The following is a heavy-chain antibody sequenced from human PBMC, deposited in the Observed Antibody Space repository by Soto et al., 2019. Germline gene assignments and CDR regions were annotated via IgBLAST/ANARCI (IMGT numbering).Heavy chain of an antibody. CDR3: ARIVDTAMGNWFDP. Sequence: GSLTLTCTVSGFSLSKDRKGVSLVRQAPGKGLEWVANIKQDGSEKYYVDSVKGRFTISRDNTKNSLYLQMNSLRAEGTAVYYCARIVDTAMGNWFDPWGQGTLVTVSS. J-gene: IGHJ5*02. V-gene: IGHV3-7*05. D-gene: IGHD5-18*01. CDR2: IKQDGSEK. CDR1: GFSLSKDR.